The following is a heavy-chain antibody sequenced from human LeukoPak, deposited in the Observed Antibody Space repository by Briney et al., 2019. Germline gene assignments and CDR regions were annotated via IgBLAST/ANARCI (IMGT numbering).Heavy chain of an antibody. CDR1: GGSFSGYY. V-gene: IGHV4-34*01. CDR3: ARDGAAGPPFYFDH. J-gene: IGHJ4*02. Sequence: ASETLSLTCAVYGGSFSGYYWSWIRQPPGKGLEWIGEINHSGSTNYNPSLKSRVTISVDTSKNQFSLKLSSVTAADTAVYYCARDGAAGPPFYFDHWGQGTLVTVSS. CDR2: INHSGST. D-gene: IGHD6-13*01.